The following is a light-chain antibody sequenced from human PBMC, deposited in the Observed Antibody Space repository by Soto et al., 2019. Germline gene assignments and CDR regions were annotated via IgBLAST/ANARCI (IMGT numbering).Light chain of an antibody. Sequence: QSVLTQPPSASGSPGQSVTISCTGTSSDVGGYNYVSWYQQHPGKAPKLIIYEVSQRPSGVPDRFSGSKSGNTASLTVSGLRAEDEADYYCASYADSSSNFDFFGTGIKVTVL. CDR3: ASYADSSSNFDF. CDR2: EVS. CDR1: SSDVGGYNY. V-gene: IGLV2-8*01. J-gene: IGLJ1*01.